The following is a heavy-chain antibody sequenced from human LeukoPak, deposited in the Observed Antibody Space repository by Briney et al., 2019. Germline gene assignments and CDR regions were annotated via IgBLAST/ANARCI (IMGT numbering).Heavy chain of an antibody. V-gene: IGHV1-2*02. CDR2: INPKSGGT. CDR3: ARSSRGDY. CDR1: GYTFNGYY. Sequence: ASVKVSCKASGYTFNGYYIHWVRQAPGQGLEWMGWINPKSGGTNYAQKFQGRVTLTRDSSISTAYMEVRSLRSDDTAVYYCARSSRGDYWGQGTQVTVSS. D-gene: IGHD1-26*01. J-gene: IGHJ4*02.